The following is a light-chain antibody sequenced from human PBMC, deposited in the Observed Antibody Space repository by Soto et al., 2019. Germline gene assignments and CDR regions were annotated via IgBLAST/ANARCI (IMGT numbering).Light chain of an antibody. CDR1: QSVDSRY. Sequence: IVLTQSPGTLSLSPGERATLSCRASQSVDSRYLAWYQLKPGQAPRLLIYGASSRATGIPDRFSGSGSGTDLTLTISRLEPEDFAVYHCQQYGSSTTFGGGTKVDIK. CDR3: QQYGSSTT. CDR2: GAS. V-gene: IGKV3-20*01. J-gene: IGKJ4*01.